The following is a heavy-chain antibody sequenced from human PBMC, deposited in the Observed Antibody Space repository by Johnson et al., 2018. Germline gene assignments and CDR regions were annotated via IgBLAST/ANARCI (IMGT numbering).Heavy chain of an antibody. CDR3: ATDARPAVTPRPRYRYCMDG. V-gene: IGHV3-30*04. CDR1: GFTFSSNA. CDR2: ISYDGSIK. J-gene: IGHJ6*03. Sequence: QVQLVESGGGVVQPGRSLRLSCAASGFTFSSNAMHWVRQAPGKGLEWVAVISYDGSIKYYADSVKGRFTISRDNSKNTMSLQMKTLRAEDTAVYYGATDARPAVTPRPRYRYCMDGGGKGTRVTVSS. D-gene: IGHD4-17*01.